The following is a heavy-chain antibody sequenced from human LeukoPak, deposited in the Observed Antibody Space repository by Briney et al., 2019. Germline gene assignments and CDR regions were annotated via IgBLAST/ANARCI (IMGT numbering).Heavy chain of an antibody. CDR1: GYVFIRHW. CDR2: IHPEDSYT. Sequence: GESLKISCKASGYVFIRHWIGWVRQVPGKGLEWMGVIHPEDSYTRYNPAFQGQVTLSVDESTSTAYLQLSGLKASDTAIYYCARQNHYYYYMDVWGRGTTVIVSS. V-gene: IGHV5-51*01. J-gene: IGHJ6*03. CDR3: ARQNHYYYYMDV.